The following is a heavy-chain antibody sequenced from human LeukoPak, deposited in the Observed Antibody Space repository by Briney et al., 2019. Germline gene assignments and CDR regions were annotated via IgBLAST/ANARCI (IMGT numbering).Heavy chain of an antibody. CDR2: IYYSGST. V-gene: IGHV4-39*01. CDR3: ARGRYYDSSGPWFDP. D-gene: IGHD3-22*01. CDR1: GGSISSSSYY. Sequence: SETLSLTCTVSGGSISSSSYYWGWLRQPPGKGREWIGSIYYSGSTYYNPSLKSRVTISVDTSKNQFSLKLSSVTAADTAVYYCARGRYYDSSGPWFDPWGQGTLVTVSS. J-gene: IGHJ5*02.